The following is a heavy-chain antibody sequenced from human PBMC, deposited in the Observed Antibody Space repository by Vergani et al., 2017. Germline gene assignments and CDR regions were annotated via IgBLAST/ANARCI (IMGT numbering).Heavy chain of an antibody. Sequence: QVQLVQSGAEVKKPGASVKVSCKTSGYTFTSYDINWVRQATGQGLEWMGRIIPIFGTANYAQKFQGRVTITADKSTSTAYMELSSLRSEDTAVYYCARDRGTVSPHADAFDIWGQGTMVTVSS. CDR3: ARDRGTVSPHADAFDI. CDR1: GYTFTSYD. J-gene: IGHJ3*02. CDR2: IIPIFGTA. V-gene: IGHV1-69*06. D-gene: IGHD1-7*01.